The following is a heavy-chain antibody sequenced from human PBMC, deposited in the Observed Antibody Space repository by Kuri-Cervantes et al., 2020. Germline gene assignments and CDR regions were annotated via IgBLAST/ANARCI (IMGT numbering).Heavy chain of an antibody. CDR3: ARDHRGSSTRRSGMDV. Sequence: ASVKVSCKASGYTFTGYNLHWVRQAPGEGLEWMGWINPNSGGANYAQKYQGRVTMTRDTSISTAYMELSSLRSDDTAVYYCARDHRGSSTRRSGMDVWGQGTTVTVSS. J-gene: IGHJ6*02. D-gene: IGHD2-2*01. CDR1: GYTFTGYN. CDR2: INPNSGGA. V-gene: IGHV1-2*02.